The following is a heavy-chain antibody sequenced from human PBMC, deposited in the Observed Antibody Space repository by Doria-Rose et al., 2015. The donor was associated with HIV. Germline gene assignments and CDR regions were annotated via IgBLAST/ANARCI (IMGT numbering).Heavy chain of an antibody. CDR3: ARDSGSYNFDY. CDR2: IYYSGST. CDR1: GGSISSGGYY. J-gene: IGHJ4*02. V-gene: IGHV4-31*03. D-gene: IGHD1-26*01. Sequence: QVRLQESGPGLVKPSQTLSLTCTVSGGSISSGGYYWTWIRQHPGKGLEWIGYIYYSGSTYYNPSLKSRVTISVDTSKNQFSLKLSSVAAEDTAVYYCARDSGSYNFDYWGKGTMVTVSS.